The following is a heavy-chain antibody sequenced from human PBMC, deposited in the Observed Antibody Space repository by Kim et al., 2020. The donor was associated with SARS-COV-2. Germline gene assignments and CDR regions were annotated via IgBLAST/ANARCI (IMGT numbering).Heavy chain of an antibody. CDR2: INTNTGNP. CDR3: ARGPGGMDV. J-gene: IGHJ6*02. V-gene: IGHV7-4-1*02. Sequence: ASVKVSCKASGYTLTSNPVNWVRQAPGQGLEWMGWINTNTGNPRYSRDFTGRFVISLDTSVNTAYLQISSLRAEDTAVYYCARGPGGMDVWGQGTTVIVS. CDR1: GYTLTSNP.